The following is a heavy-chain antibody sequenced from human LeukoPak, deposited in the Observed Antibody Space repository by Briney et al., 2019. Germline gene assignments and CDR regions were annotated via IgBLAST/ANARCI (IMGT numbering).Heavy chain of an antibody. CDR2: IYYSGST. Sequence: SETLSLTCTASGGSINSYYWSWIRQPPGKGLEWIGYIYYSGSTNYNPSLKSRVTISVDTSMTQFSLKLSSVSAADTAVYYCARDDGSRSYSVYWGQGTLVTVSS. CDR3: ARDDGSRSYSVY. D-gene: IGHD1-26*01. CDR1: GGSINSYY. J-gene: IGHJ4*02. V-gene: IGHV4-59*01.